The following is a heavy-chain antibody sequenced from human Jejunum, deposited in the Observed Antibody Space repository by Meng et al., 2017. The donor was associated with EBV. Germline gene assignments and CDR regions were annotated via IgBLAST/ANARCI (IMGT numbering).Heavy chain of an antibody. J-gene: IGHJ4*02. V-gene: IGHV4-34*01. D-gene: IGHD3-3*01. CDR1: GGSFGGYF. CDR3: ARSGAIIGVQGAPDY. Sequence: QGHLQKWGAGLLKPSETLSLTCAVSGGSFGGYFWTWIRQAPGKGLEWIGEINQVGSTNYNPSLKSRVTISVDTSNIQFSLKVTSVTAADTAVYYCARSGAIIGVQGAPDYWGQGTLVTVSS. CDR2: INQVGST.